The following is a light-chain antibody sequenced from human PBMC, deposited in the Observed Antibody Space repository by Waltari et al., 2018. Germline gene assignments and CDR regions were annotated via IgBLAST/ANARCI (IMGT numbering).Light chain of an antibody. V-gene: IGLV1-40*01. J-gene: IGLJ2*01. CDR3: QSYDNILSGGV. CDR1: IPNIGAGYD. CDR2: GNN. Sequence: QAVLTQPPSVSGAPGQRVTIYCTGSIPNIGAGYDVTWYQQLPGTAPKLPIYGNNNRPSGVPDRFSGSKSGTSASLAITGLQSDDEADYYCQSYDNILSGGVFGGGTKLTVL.